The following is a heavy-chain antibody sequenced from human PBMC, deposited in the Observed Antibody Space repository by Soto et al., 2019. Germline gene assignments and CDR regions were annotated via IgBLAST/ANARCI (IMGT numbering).Heavy chain of an antibody. V-gene: IGHV4-39*01. J-gene: IGHJ4*02. D-gene: IGHD2-2*01. CDR2: IDYSGST. Sequence: QLQLQESGPGLVKPSETLSLTCTVSGGSISSSSYYWGWIRQPPGKGLEWIGSIDYSGSTYYNPSLKSRVTISVDTSKNQFSLKLSSVTAADTAVYYCARLDCSSTSCHDFDYWGQGTLVTVSS. CDR1: GGSISSSSYY. CDR3: ARLDCSSTSCHDFDY.